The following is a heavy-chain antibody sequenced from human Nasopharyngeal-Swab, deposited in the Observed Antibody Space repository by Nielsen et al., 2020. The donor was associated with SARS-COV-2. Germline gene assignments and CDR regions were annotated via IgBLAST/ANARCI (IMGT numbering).Heavy chain of an antibody. V-gene: IGHV4-59*01. CDR2: VYHSGST. D-gene: IGHD5-24*01. J-gene: IGHJ4*02. CDR1: GGSFSHYY. CDR3: ARGSREIETYHFGY. Sequence: SETLSLTCTVSGGSFSHYYWSWIRQPPGKGLEWIGYVYHSGSTNYNPSLKSRVTISVDTPKNQLSLRLRSVTAADTAVYYCARGSREIETYHFGYWGQGTLVTVSS.